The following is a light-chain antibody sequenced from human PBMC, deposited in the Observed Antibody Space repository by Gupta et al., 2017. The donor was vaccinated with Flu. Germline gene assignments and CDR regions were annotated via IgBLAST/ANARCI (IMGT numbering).Light chain of an antibody. Sequence: QSALTQPASVSGSPGQSITISCTGTSSDVGGYNYVSWYQQHPGTAPNLMSYDVSNRPSGVSNRCAGNKSGTTALLNTSGHQAEDEAYYYCTSYTSSSTGVFGGGTKLTVL. CDR1: SSDVGGYNY. CDR3: TSYTSSSTGV. CDR2: DVS. J-gene: IGLJ3*02. V-gene: IGLV2-14*01.